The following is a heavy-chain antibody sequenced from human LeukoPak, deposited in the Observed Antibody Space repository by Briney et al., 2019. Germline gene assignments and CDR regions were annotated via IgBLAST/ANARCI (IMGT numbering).Heavy chain of an antibody. D-gene: IGHD6-6*01. V-gene: IGHV6-1*01. CDR1: GDSVSSNSAV. Sequence: SQTLSLTCAISGDSVSSNSAVWNWIRQSPSRGLEWLGRTYYRSKWYNDYAVSVKSRITINPDTSKNQFSLQLNSVTPEDTAVYYCAREKLGDPNRGFDPWGQGTLVTVSS. CDR3: AREKLGDPNRGFDP. CDR2: TYYRSKWYN. J-gene: IGHJ5*02.